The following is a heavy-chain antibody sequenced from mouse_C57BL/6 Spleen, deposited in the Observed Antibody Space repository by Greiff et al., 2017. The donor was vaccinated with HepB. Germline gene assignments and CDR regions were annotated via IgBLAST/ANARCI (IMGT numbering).Heavy chain of an antibody. J-gene: IGHJ4*01. Sequence: EVKLQESGPGLVKPSQSLSLTCSVTGYSITSGYYWNWIRQFPGNKLEWMGYISYDGSNNYNPSLKNRISITRDTSKNQFFLKLNSVTTEDTATYYCAPSSDYYAMDYWGQGTSVTVSS. D-gene: IGHD1-1*01. CDR3: APSSDYYAMDY. CDR1: GYSITSGYY. CDR2: ISYDGSN. V-gene: IGHV3-6*01.